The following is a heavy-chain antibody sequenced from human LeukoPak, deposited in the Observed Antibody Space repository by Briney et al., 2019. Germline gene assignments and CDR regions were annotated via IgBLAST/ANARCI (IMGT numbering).Heavy chain of an antibody. CDR1: GFTFSSYW. D-gene: IGHD1-26*01. J-gene: IGHJ3*02. V-gene: IGHV3-30*02. Sequence: GGSLRLSCAASGFTFSSYWMSWVRQAPGKGLEWVAFIRYDGSNKYYADSVKGRFTISRDNSKNTLYLQMNSLRAEDTAVYYCAKDLGGSYWIGAFDIWGQGTMVTVSS. CDR2: IRYDGSNK. CDR3: AKDLGGSYWIGAFDI.